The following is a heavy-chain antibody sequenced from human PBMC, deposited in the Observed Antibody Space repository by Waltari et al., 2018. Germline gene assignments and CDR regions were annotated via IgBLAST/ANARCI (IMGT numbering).Heavy chain of an antibody. D-gene: IGHD6-13*01. Sequence: QVHLVESGGGVFQPGSSLRRSRAASGISISRDAMHWVRQAPVKGVEGVAVTSYDGSYIYYADSVKGRLTISRDNSKNTVYLQMNSLRAEDTAVYYCAREEAGSHFNSWGQGTLVSVSS. CDR3: AREEAGSHFNS. CDR1: GISISRDA. V-gene: IGHV3-30*01. J-gene: IGHJ5*02. CDR2: TSYDGSYI.